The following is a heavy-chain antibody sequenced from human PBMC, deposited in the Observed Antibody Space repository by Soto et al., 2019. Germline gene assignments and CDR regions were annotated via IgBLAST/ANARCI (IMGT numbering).Heavy chain of an antibody. CDR1: GFTFSSYG. Sequence: PGGSLRLSCAASGFTFSSYGMHWVRQAPGKGLEWVAVIYSGGSTYYADSVKGRFTISRDNSKNTLYLQMNSLRAEDTAVYYCARSDYDFWGGYYTFDPWGQEPLVT. J-gene: IGHJ5*02. CDR2: IYSGGST. D-gene: IGHD3-3*01. V-gene: IGHV3-66*01. CDR3: ARSDYDFWGGYYTFDP.